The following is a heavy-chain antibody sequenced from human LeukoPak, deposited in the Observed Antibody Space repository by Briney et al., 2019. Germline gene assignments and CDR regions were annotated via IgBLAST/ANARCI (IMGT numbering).Heavy chain of an antibody. CDR3: ASNSKIRGKGTDY. J-gene: IGHJ4*02. CDR1: GFTFSSYD. Sequence: PGGSLRLSCAASGFTFSSYDMHWVRQAPGKGLEWVSAIGTAGDTYYPGSVKGRFTISRENAKNSLYLQMNSLRAGDTAVYYCASNSKIRGKGTDYWGQGTLVTVSS. V-gene: IGHV3-13*01. CDR2: IGTAGDT. D-gene: IGHD2/OR15-2a*01.